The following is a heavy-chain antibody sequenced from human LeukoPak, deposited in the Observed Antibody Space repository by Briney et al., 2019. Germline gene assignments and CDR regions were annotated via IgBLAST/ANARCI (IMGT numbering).Heavy chain of an antibody. CDR3: ARRGGYFDWLLHIDH. V-gene: IGHV4-59*08. J-gene: IGHJ4*02. Sequence: SETLSLTCTVSGDSISRYYWSWIRQPPGKGLEWIAFIYYSGSTNYNPSLKSRVTISMDTSRNQFSLSLSSVTAADTAVYYCARRGGYFDWLLHIDHWGQGTLVTVSS. D-gene: IGHD3-9*01. CDR2: IYYSGST. CDR1: GDSISRYY.